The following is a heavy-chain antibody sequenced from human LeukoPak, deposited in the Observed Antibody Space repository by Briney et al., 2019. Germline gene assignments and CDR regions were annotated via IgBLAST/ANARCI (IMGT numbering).Heavy chain of an antibody. CDR3: ARDWMIVAGDDY. Sequence: ASVKVSCKASGYTFTGYYMHWVRQAPGQGLEWMGWINPNSGGTNYAQKFQGRVTMTRDTSISTAYMELSRLRSDDTAVYYCARDWMIVAGDDYWGQGTLVTVSS. V-gene: IGHV1-2*02. D-gene: IGHD3-22*01. CDR1: GYTFTGYY. CDR2: INPNSGGT. J-gene: IGHJ4*02.